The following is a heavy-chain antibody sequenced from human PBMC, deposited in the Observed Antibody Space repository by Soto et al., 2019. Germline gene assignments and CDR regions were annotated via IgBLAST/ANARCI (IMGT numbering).Heavy chain of an antibody. CDR1: GFTFRSYG. CDR2: VSYDGISQ. D-gene: IGHD2-21*02. CDR3: AREEAVTFDPFDL. Sequence: QVQLVESGGGVVQPGRSLRLSCAASGFTFRSYGMHWVRQAPGKGLEWVAIVSYDGISQYYPDSVKGRFTISRDNSKNTLYLQMNSLRDEDTAVYYCAREEAVTFDPFDLWGQGTLVTVSS. J-gene: IGHJ4*02. V-gene: IGHV3-30*03.